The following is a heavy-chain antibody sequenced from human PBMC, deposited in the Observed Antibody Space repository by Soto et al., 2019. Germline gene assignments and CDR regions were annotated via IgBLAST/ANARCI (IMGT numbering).Heavy chain of an antibody. CDR1: GDSISDTIYY. CDR2: IHYSGTT. D-gene: IGHD6-19*01. J-gene: IGHJ4*02. CDR3: ARHLKAVAAAMVY. Sequence: PSETLSLTCRVSGDSISDTIYYWGWVRQSPGKGLEWIGSIHYSGTTQFHPSLKTRVTISVDTSKNEFSLRLRSVTAADTAVYFCARHLKAVAAAMVYWGQGLPVTVSS. V-gene: IGHV4-39*01.